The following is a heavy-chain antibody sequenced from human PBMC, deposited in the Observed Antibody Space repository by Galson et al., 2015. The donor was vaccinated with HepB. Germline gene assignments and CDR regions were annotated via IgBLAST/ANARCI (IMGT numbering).Heavy chain of an antibody. CDR2: ISYDGSNK. CDR3: AKVRAAPSPSIPAPPRPYYYYGMDV. D-gene: IGHD6-6*01. J-gene: IGHJ6*02. CDR1: GFTFSSYG. Sequence: SLRLSCAASGFTFSSYGMHWVRQAPGKGLEWVAVISYDGSNKYNADSVKGRFTISRDNSKNTLYLQMNSLRAEDTAVYYCAKVRAAPSPSIPAPPRPYYYYGMDVWGQGTTVTVSS. V-gene: IGHV3-30*18.